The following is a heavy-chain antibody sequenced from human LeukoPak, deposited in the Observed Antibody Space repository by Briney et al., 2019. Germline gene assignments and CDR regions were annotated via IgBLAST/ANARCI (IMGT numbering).Heavy chain of an antibody. Sequence: SETLSLTCTVSGGSISSGSYYWSWIRQPAGKGLEWIGRIYTSGSTNYNPSLKSRVTISVDTSKNQFSLKLSSVTAADTAVYYCARSGQLDSYYYYYYMDVWGKGTTVTVSS. CDR2: IYTSGST. J-gene: IGHJ6*03. CDR3: ARSGQLDSYYYYYYMDV. V-gene: IGHV4-61*02. D-gene: IGHD6-13*01. CDR1: GGSISSGSYY.